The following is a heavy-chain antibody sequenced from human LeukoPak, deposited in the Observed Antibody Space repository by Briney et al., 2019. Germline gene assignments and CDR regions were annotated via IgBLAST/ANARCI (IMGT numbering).Heavy chain of an antibody. CDR2: INGDGSTT. J-gene: IGHJ3*02. V-gene: IGHV3-74*01. D-gene: IGHD2-8*01. CDR1: GFTFSSYW. Sequence: GGSLRLSCAASGFTFSSYWMYWVRQAPGKGLVWVSRINGDGSTTSYADSVKGRFTISRDNAKNTLFLQVNSLRAEDTAVYYCARGYCTNGVCHYRPDGAFDIWGQGTMVTVSS. CDR3: ARGYCTNGVCHYRPDGAFDI.